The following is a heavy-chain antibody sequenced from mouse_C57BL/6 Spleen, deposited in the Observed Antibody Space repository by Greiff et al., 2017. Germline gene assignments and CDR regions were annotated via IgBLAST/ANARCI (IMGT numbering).Heavy chain of an antibody. CDR2: IYPGDGDT. D-gene: IGHD4-1*01. CDR1: GYAFSSYW. CDR3: ARRGANGDPDFDY. Sequence: QVQLQQSGAELVKPGASVKISCKASGYAFSSYWMHWVKQRPGQGLEWIGQIYPGDGDTNYNGKFKGKATLTADKSSSTAYMQLSSLTSEDSAVYFCARRGANGDPDFDYWGQGTTLTVSS. V-gene: IGHV1-80*01. J-gene: IGHJ2*01.